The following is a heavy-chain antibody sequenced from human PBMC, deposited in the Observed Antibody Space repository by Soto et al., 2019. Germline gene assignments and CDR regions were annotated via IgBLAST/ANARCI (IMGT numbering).Heavy chain of an antibody. CDR3: ARPKGTYSSGYYYFDF. CDR1: GGTFSTYA. J-gene: IGHJ4*02. V-gene: IGHV1-69*01. D-gene: IGHD6-19*01. CDR2: SIPLFGTA. Sequence: QVQLEQSGGEVKQPGSSVRVSCKTSGGTFSTYAINWVRQAPGQGLEWMGASIPLFGTADYSQKFQGRDTITADESTSTAHMELSSLRFDDTAVYFCARPKGTYSSGYYYFDFWGQGTLVTVSS.